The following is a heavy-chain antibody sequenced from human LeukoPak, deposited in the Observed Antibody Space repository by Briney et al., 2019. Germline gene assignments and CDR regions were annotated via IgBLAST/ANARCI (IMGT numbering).Heavy chain of an antibody. CDR3: ARGGWYKGYFQH. V-gene: IGHV4-59*01. CDR1: GGSISTYY. D-gene: IGHD1-1*01. Sequence: SETLSLTCTVAGGSISTYYWRWIRQPPGKGLEWIGNIYYSGETNYNPSLKSRVTISVDTSKNQFSLKLSSVTAADTAVYYCARGGWYKGYFQHWGQGTLVTVSS. J-gene: IGHJ1*01. CDR2: IYYSGET.